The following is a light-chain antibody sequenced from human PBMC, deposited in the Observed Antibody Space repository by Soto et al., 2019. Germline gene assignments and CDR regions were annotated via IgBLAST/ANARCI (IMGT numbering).Light chain of an antibody. CDR2: GAS. J-gene: IGKJ1*01. V-gene: IGKV3-20*01. CDR3: QQCGSLRRT. CDR1: ESVTSDC. Sequence: EIVLTQSPGTLSLSPGERATLSCRASESVTSDCLAWYRQRPGQAPRLLIYGASTRATGTPDRISGSGSGTDFTLTISRLEPEDFAVYFCQQCGSLRRTFGQGTRLEIK.